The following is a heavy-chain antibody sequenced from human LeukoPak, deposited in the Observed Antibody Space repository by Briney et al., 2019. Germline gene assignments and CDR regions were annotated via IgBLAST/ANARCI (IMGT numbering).Heavy chain of an antibody. J-gene: IGHJ3*02. V-gene: IGHV4-59*13. CDR3: ARGLNFWRLDDAFDI. CDR2: IYYSGST. Sequence: WETLSLACSVPGGSISSYYWSWIRQPPGKGVEWIGYIYYSGSTNYKPSLKSRVTIAVDTSKSQFCLKLSSVSGAGTAVYHCARGLNFWRLDDAFDIWGQGTMVTVSS. CDR1: GGSISSYY. D-gene: IGHD3-3*01.